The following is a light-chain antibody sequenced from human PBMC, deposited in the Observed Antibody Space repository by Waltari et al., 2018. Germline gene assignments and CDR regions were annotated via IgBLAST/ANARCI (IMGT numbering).Light chain of an antibody. Sequence: DIVMTQSPDSLAVSLGERATINCKSSQSVLYSSNNKNYLAWYQQKPGQPPKLLIYWASTRGSGVPDRFSGGGSGTDFTLTISSLQAEDVAVYYCQQYYGTPCTFGGGTKVEMK. V-gene: IGKV4-1*01. CDR1: QSVLYSSNNKNY. CDR3: QQYYGTPCT. J-gene: IGKJ4*01. CDR2: WAS.